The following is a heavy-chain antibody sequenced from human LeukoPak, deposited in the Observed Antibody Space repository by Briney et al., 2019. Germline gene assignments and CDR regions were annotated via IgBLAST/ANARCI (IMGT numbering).Heavy chain of an antibody. D-gene: IGHD5/OR15-5a*01. Sequence: SETLSLTCTVSGGSVYTSDYYWGWVRQPPGKGPEWIGDIFYTGKTNYNPSLKSRVSISIDTSKNQFSLKLTSVTAADTAVYYCARVYDSWGQGTLVTVSS. V-gene: IGHV4-39*07. J-gene: IGHJ4*02. CDR3: ARVYDS. CDR1: GGSVYTSDYY. CDR2: IFYTGKT.